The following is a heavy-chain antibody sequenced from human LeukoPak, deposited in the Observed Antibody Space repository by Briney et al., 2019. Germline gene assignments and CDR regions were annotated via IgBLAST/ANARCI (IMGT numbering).Heavy chain of an antibody. CDR3: AREARLGYCSSTSCQPFDY. Sequence: SVKVSCKASGGTFSSYAISWVRQAPGQGLEWMGGIIPIFGTANYAQKFQGRVTITADESTSTAYMELSSLRSEDTAVYYCAREARLGYCSSTSCQPFDYWGQGTLVTVSS. J-gene: IGHJ4*02. V-gene: IGHV1-69*13. CDR1: GGTFSSYA. D-gene: IGHD2-2*01. CDR2: IIPIFGTA.